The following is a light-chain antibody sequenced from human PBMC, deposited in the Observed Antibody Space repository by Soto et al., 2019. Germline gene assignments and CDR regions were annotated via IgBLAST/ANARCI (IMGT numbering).Light chain of an antibody. V-gene: IGLV2-14*01. J-gene: IGLJ1*01. Sequence: QSVLTQPASVSGSPGQSITISCTGTSSDVSGYNYVSWYQQHPGEAPKLMIYDVSNRPSGVSNRFAGSKSGNMASLTISGLQAEDEADYFCSSYTSSTTLRIFGTGTKVTVL. CDR3: SSYTSSTTLRI. CDR2: DVS. CDR1: SSDVSGYNY.